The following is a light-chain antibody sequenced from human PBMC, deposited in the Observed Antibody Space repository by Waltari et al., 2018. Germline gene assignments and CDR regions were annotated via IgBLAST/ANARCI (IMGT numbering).Light chain of an antibody. Sequence: QSALTQPVSVSGSPGQSITISCTGTSSDVGSYNLVSWYQQHPGKAPKLMIYEGSKRPSGVSNRFSGSKSGNMASLTISGLQAEDEADYYCCSYAGSRVVFGGGTKLTVL. CDR3: CSYAGSRVV. J-gene: IGLJ2*01. CDR2: EGS. CDR1: SSDVGSYNL. V-gene: IGLV2-23*01.